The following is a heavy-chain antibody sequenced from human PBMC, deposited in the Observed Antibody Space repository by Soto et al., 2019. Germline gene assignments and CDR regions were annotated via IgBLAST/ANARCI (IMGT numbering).Heavy chain of an antibody. CDR3: ARATYCGADCWYWFDP. Sequence: SETLSLTCTVSGGSINMYAWSWIRQPPGKGLELIGFMYKTGSTIYNPSLKSRVTMSVDTSKNQFSLKVNSVTAADTALYYCARATYCGADCWYWFDPWGHGTLVTVSS. CDR1: GGSINMYA. CDR2: MYKTGST. V-gene: IGHV4-59*01. J-gene: IGHJ5*02. D-gene: IGHD2-21*02.